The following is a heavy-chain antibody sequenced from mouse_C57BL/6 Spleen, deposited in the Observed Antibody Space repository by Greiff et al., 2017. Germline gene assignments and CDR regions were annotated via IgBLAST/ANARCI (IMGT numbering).Heavy chain of an antibody. CDR3: AREGARAFDD. CDR1: GYAFSSSW. CDR2: IYPGDGDT. V-gene: IGHV1-82*01. Sequence: QVQLQQSGPELVKPGASVKISCKASGYAFSSSWMNWVKQRPGKGLEWIGRIYPGDGDTNYNGKFKGKATLTADKSSSTAYMQLSSLTSEDSAVYFCAREGARAFDDWGKGTTLTVSS. J-gene: IGHJ2*01. D-gene: IGHD3-1*01.